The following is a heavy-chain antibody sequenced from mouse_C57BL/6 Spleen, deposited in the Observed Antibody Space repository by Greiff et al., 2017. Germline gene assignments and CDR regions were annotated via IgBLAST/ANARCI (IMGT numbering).Heavy chain of an antibody. V-gene: IGHV6-3*01. CDR1: GFTFSNYW. CDR2: IRLKSDNYAT. Sequence: EVMLVESGGGLVQPGGSMKLSCVASGFTFSNYWMNWVRHSPEKGLEWVAQIRLKSDNYATHYAESVNGRFTISRDDSKSSVYLQMNNLRAEDTGIYYCTGFNFDYGGQGTTLTVSS. CDR3: TGFNFDY. J-gene: IGHJ2*01.